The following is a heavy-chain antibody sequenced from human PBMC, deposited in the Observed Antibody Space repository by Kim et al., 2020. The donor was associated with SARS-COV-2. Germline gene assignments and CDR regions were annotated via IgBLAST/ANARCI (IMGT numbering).Heavy chain of an antibody. CDR3: AREVQLRLDY. CDR2: T. D-gene: IGHD2-2*01. J-gene: IGHJ4*02. Sequence: TYYNPSLKSRVTISVDTSKNQFSLKLSSVTAADTAVYYCAREVQLRLDYWGQGTLVTVSS. V-gene: IGHV4-31*02.